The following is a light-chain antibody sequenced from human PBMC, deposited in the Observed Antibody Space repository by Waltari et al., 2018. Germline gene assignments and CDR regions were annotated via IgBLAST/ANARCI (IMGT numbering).Light chain of an antibody. Sequence: EIVMTQSPATLSVFPGERATLSCRASQSVRSNLAWYQQRPGPAPRHLIYGASTRATGIPARFSGSGSGTDFTLTISSLQSEDFAVYYCQHYNSRPLTFGGGTKVEMK. CDR1: QSVRSN. V-gene: IGKV3-15*01. J-gene: IGKJ4*01. CDR3: QHYNSRPLT. CDR2: GAS.